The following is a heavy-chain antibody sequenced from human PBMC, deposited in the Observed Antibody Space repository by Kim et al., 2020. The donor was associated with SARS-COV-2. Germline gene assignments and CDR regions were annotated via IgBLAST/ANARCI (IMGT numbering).Heavy chain of an antibody. J-gene: IGHJ4*02. Sequence: SETLSLTCTVSGGSISSGGYYWSWIRQHPGKGLEWIGYIYYSGSTYYNPSLKSRVTISVDTSKNQFSLKLSSVTAADTAVYYCARGSKSIAAREVWGQGTLVTVSS. CDR1: GGSISSGGYY. CDR2: IYYSGST. CDR3: ARGSKSIAAREV. D-gene: IGHD6-6*01. V-gene: IGHV4-31*03.